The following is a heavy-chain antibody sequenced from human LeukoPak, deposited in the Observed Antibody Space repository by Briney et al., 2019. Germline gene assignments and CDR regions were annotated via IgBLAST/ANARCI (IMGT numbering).Heavy chain of an antibody. Sequence: GGSLRLSCAASGFNFDEYALLWVRQVPGKGLQWVSVISGDGETTYSTDSVKGRFTISRDNRKNFLCLQMKSLKAEDTALYFCAKSKYPTITLVRGLSSGMDVWGQGTTVTVSS. CDR3: AKSKYPTITLVRGLSSGMDV. CDR1: GFNFDEYA. CDR2: ISGDGETT. D-gene: IGHD3-10*01. V-gene: IGHV3-43*02. J-gene: IGHJ6*02.